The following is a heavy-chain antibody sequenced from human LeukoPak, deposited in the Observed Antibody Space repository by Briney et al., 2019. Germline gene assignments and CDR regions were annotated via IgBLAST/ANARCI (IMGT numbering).Heavy chain of an antibody. V-gene: IGHV1-2*06. CDR1: GYTFTSYG. J-gene: IGHJ4*02. CDR3: ARIGGSGSYYSEFDY. CDR2: INPNSGGT. D-gene: IGHD1-26*01. Sequence: GASVKVSCKASGYTFTSYGISWVRQAPGQGLEWMGRINPNSGGTNYAQKFQGRVTMTRDTSISTAYMELSRLRSDDTAVYYCARIGGSGSYYSEFDYWGQGTLVTVSS.